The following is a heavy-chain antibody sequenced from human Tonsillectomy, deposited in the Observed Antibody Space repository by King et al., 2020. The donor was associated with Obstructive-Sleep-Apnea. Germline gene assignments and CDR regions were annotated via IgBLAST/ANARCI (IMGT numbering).Heavy chain of an antibody. Sequence: QLQESGPGLVKPSKTLSLTCTVSGGSISSGDYYWNWIRQPPGKGLEWIGYIYYSGSTYYNPSLKSRVTISLDTSKNQFSLKGNSMTDADTAVYYCARKGKWLQSLPFDYWGQGTLVTVSA. J-gene: IGHJ4*02. D-gene: IGHD5-24*01. V-gene: IGHV4-30-4*01. CDR3: ARKGKWLQSLPFDY. CDR2: IYYSGST. CDR1: GGSISSGDYY.